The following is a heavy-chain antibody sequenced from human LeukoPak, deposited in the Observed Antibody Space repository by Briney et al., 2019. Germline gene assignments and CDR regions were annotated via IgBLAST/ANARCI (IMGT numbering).Heavy chain of an antibody. D-gene: IGHD2-15*01. V-gene: IGHV1-69*05. Sequence: SVKVSCKASGGTFSNYAISWVRQAPGRGLEWMGGIIPIFGTPNYAQKFQGRVTITTDESTSTAYMELSSLRSEDTAVYYCATPHGHLGYCSGGSCYLRLDYWRQGTLVTVSS. CDR1: GGTFSNYA. J-gene: IGHJ4*02. CDR3: ATPHGHLGYCSGGSCYLRLDY. CDR2: IIPIFGTP.